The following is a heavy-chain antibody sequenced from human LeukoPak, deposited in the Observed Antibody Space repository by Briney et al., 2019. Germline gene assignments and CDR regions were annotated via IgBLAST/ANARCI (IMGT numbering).Heavy chain of an antibody. D-gene: IGHD7-27*01. Sequence: SETLSLTCTVSGGSISSYYWSWIRQPPGKGLEWIGYIYYSGSTYYNPSLKSRVTISVDTSKNQFCLKLNSVTAADTAVYYCASLLNGGVAHWFDPWGQGTLVTVSS. CDR2: IYYSGST. J-gene: IGHJ5*02. CDR1: GGSISSYY. CDR3: ASLLNGGVAHWFDP. V-gene: IGHV4-59*08.